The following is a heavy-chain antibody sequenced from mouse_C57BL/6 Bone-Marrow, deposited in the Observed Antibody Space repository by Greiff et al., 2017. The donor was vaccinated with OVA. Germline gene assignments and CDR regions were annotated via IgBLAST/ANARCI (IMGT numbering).Heavy chain of an antibody. CDR2: ISNGGGST. CDR1: GFTFSDYY. D-gene: IGHD1-1*01. J-gene: IGHJ4*01. CDR3: ARLDTTVGYYAMDY. Sequence: EVKLQESGGGLVQPGGSLKLSCAASGFTFSDYYMYWVRQTPEKRLEWVAYISNGGGSTYYPDTVKGRFTISRDNAKNTLYLQMSRLKSEDTAMYYCARLDTTVGYYAMDYWGQGTSVTVSS. V-gene: IGHV5-12*01.